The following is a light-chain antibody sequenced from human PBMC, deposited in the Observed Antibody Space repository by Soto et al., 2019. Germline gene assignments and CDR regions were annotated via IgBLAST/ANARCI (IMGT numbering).Light chain of an antibody. CDR1: QSISSW. V-gene: IGKV1-5*03. CDR3: HQYTSYPMYT. J-gene: IGKJ2*01. Sequence: DIQMTQSPSTLSASVGDRVTITCRASQSISSWLAWYQQKPGKAPKLLIYKASSLESGVPSRFSGSGSGTEFPLTISSLHPDDFATYYCHQYTSYPMYTFGQGTQLEIK. CDR2: KAS.